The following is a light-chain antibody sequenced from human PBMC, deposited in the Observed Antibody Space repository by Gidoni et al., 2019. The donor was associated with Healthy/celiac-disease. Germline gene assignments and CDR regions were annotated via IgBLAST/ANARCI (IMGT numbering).Light chain of an antibody. Sequence: DIVMTQSPLSLPVTPGEPASISCRSSQSLLHSNGYNYLDWYLQKPGQSPQLLIYLGSNRASGVPDRVSGSGSGTDFTLKISRVEGEDVGVYYCMQALQTPCTFGQGTKVEIK. CDR1: QSLLHSNGYNY. J-gene: IGKJ1*01. V-gene: IGKV2-28*01. CDR3: MQALQTPCT. CDR2: LGS.